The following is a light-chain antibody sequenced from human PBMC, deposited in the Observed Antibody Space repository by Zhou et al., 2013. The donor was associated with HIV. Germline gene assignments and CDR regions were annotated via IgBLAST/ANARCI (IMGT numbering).Light chain of an antibody. CDR1: QPIGTF. CDR2: GTS. Sequence: DIQMTQSPPSLSASVGDRVIITCRASQPIGTFLSWFQQKPGKAPKLLIYGTSSLQTGVTSRFSGSGSETDFTLTINTLQPDDFGTYYCQQNYNTPRTFGQGT. CDR3: QQNYNTPRT. J-gene: IGKJ5*01. V-gene: IGKV1-39*01.